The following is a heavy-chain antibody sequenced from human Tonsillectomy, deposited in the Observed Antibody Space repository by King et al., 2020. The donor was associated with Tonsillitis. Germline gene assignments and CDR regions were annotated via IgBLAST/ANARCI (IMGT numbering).Heavy chain of an antibody. CDR3: AKLLRSGYHLYYMDV. CDR2: ISYSAGGT. Sequence: EVQLVESGGGLVQPGGSLRLSCAASGFTFSSFAMTWVRRAPGKGLEWVSSISYSAGGTYYADSVNGRFTISRDNSKNTLYLQVNGLRAEDTAVYYCAKLLRSGYHLYYMDVWGKGTTVTVSS. D-gene: IGHD3-3*01. J-gene: IGHJ6*03. CDR1: GFTFSSFA. V-gene: IGHV3-23*04.